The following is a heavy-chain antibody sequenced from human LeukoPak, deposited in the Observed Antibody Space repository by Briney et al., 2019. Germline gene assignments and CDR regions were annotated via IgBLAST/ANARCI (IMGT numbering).Heavy chain of an antibody. V-gene: IGHV1-2*02. Sequence: GASVKVSCKASGYTFTSYGISWVRQAPGQGLEWMGWINPNSGGTNYAQKFYARVTMTRDTSISTAYMELSRLRSDDTAVFYCARDVSDCSGGSCYSYFDYWGQGSLVTVSS. CDR3: ARDVSDCSGGSCYSYFDY. D-gene: IGHD2-15*01. J-gene: IGHJ4*02. CDR2: INPNSGGT. CDR1: GYTFTSYG.